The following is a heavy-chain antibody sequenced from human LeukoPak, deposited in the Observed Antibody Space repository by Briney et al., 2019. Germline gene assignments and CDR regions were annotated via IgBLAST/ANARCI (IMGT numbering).Heavy chain of an antibody. CDR2: INSDGSST. J-gene: IGHJ6*02. D-gene: IGHD5-12*01. CDR3: ARTRLDYGMDV. CDR1: GFTFSSYW. V-gene: IGHV3-74*01. Sequence: GSLRLSCAASGFTFSSYWMHWVRQAPGKGLVWVSRINSDGSSTSYADSVKGRFTISRDNAKNTLYLQMNSLRAEDTAVYYCARTRLDYGMDVWGQGTTVTVSS.